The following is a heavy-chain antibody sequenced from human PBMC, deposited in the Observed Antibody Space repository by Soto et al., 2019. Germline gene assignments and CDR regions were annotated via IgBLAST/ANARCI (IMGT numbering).Heavy chain of an antibody. V-gene: IGHV1-69*01. CDR3: AIRTRVLRYFDWLLETWFDP. CDR2: IIPIFGTA. Sequence: PVEVSCKASGGTFSIYAISCVRQDPGQGLEWMGGIIPIFGTANYAQKFQGRVTITADESTSTAYMELSSLRSEDTAVYYCAIRTRVLRYFDWLLETWFDPWGQGTLVTVSS. J-gene: IGHJ5*02. CDR1: GGTFSIYA. D-gene: IGHD3-9*01.